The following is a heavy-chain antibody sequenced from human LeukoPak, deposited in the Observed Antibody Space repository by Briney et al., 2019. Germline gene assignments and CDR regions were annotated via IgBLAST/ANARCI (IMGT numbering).Heavy chain of an antibody. J-gene: IGHJ4*02. CDR3: ATTNDGGGYQWGDFFDF. CDR2: IIPNLGTT. D-gene: IGHD3-22*01. Sequence: SVKVSCKASGGTSNSHAISWLRQAPGQGLEWMGRIIPNLGTTNRAQNFQDRVTLIADKSTNTAYMELTSLTSDDTAVYYCATTNDGGGYQWGDFFDFWGQGTLVTVSS. CDR1: GGTSNSHA. V-gene: IGHV1-69*04.